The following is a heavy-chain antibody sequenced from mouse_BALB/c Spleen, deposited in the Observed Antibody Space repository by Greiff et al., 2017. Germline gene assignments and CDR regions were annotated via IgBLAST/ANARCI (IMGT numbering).Heavy chain of an antibody. CDR3: TRTLYYGTPAFDY. V-gene: IGHV1-69*02. CDR2: IYPSDSYT. CDR1: GYTFTSYW. D-gene: IGHD1-1*01. Sequence: QVQLQQPGAELVRPGASVKLSCKASGYTFTSYWINWVKQRPGQSLEWIGNIYPSDSYTNYNQKFKDKATLTVDKSSSTAYMQLSSPTSEDSAVYYCTRTLYYGTPAFDYWGQGTTLTVSS. J-gene: IGHJ2*01.